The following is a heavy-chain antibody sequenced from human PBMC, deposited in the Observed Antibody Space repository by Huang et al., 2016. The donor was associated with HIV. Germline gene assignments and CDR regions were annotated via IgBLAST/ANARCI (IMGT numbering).Heavy chain of an antibody. CDR2: INHSGST. J-gene: IGHJ4*02. V-gene: IGHV4-34*02. CDR3: ARGPAPDY. CDR1: GGSFSGYY. Sequence: QVQLQQWGAGLLKPSETLSLTCAVYGGSFSGYYWTWIRQPPGKGLEWMWGINHSGSTNYKASLKRRVRISVDTSKKQFSLKLKSVTAADTAVYYCARGPAPDYWGQGTLVTVSS. D-gene: IGHD6-25*01.